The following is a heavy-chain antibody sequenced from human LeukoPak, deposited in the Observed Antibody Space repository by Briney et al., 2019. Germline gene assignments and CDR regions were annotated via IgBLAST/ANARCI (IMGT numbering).Heavy chain of an antibody. CDR2: ISGSGGST. J-gene: IGHJ4*02. V-gene: IGHV3-23*01. CDR3: AKAQGTYYYDSSGCYSDY. Sequence: PGGSLRLSCAASGFTFSSYAMSWVRQAPGKGLEWVSAISGSGGSTYYADSVKGRFTISRDNSKNTLYLQMNSLRAEDTAVYYCAKAQGTYYYDSSGCYSDYWGQGTLVTVSS. D-gene: IGHD3-22*01. CDR1: GFTFSSYA.